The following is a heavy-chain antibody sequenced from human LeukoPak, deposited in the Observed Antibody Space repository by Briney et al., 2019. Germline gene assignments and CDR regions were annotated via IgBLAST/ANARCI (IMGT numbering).Heavy chain of an antibody. CDR1: GFSVSNNY. Sequence: PGGSLRLSCEASGFSVSNNYMTWVRQAPGKGLEWVSVIYSGGTTYYGDSVEGRFTISRDNSRNTLNLQMNSLRAEDTAVYYCAKARIVVIPPADALDVWGQGRLVTVSS. CDR2: IYSGGTT. D-gene: IGHD3-22*01. J-gene: IGHJ3*01. CDR3: AKARIVVIPPADALDV. V-gene: IGHV3-53*01.